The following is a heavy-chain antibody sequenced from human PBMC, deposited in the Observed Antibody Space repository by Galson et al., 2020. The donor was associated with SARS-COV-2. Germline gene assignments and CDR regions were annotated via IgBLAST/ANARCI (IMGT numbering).Heavy chain of an antibody. V-gene: IGHV3-11*01. CDR3: AGIRGRYDYVWGSKPLDY. Sequence: GGSLRLSCAASGFTFSDYYMSWIRQAPGKGLEWVSCISSSGRTIYYADSVKGRFTLSRDNDKISLYLQMNSLRAEDTAVYYCAGIRGRYDYVWGSKPLDYWGQGTLVTVSS. CDR2: ISSSGRTI. J-gene: IGHJ4*02. D-gene: IGHD3-16*01. CDR1: GFTFSDYY.